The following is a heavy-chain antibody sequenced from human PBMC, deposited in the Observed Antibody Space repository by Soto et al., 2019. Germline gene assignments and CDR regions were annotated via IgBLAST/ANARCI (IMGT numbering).Heavy chain of an antibody. Sequence: SVKVACKAAGGTFSSYAISWVRQAPGQGLEWMGGIIPIFGTANYAQKFQGRVTITADESTSTAYMELSSLRSEDTAVYYCAKAVVASISFLYRWGQGTRPTLSS. D-gene: IGHD2-15*01. CDR2: IIPIFGTA. J-gene: IGHJ5*02. V-gene: IGHV1-69*13. CDR3: AKAVVASISFLYR. CDR1: GGTFSSYA.